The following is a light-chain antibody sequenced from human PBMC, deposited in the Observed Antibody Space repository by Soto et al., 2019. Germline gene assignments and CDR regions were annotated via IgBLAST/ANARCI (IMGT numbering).Light chain of an antibody. Sequence: VLTQPPSASGTPGQRVTISCSGSSSNIGSNTVNWYQQLPGTAPKLLIYTNNQRPSGVPDRFSGSKSGTSASLAISGLQSEDEADYYCAAWDDSFNGNVFGTGTKVTVL. CDR3: AAWDDSFNGNV. V-gene: IGLV1-44*01. CDR1: SSNIGSNT. J-gene: IGLJ1*01. CDR2: TNN.